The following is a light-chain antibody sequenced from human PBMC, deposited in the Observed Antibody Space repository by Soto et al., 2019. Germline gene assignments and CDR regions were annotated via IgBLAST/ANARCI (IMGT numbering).Light chain of an antibody. J-gene: IGKJ5*01. CDR3: QQSHSTPIT. Sequence: DIQMTQSHSTLSASVGDTVTITCRASESIDNWLAWYQQKPGKAPKLLIFAASTLVRGVPSRFSGRGSGTDFTLTISSLQPEDFATYYCQQSHSTPITFGQGTRLEIK. V-gene: IGKV1-5*01. CDR2: AAS. CDR1: ESIDNW.